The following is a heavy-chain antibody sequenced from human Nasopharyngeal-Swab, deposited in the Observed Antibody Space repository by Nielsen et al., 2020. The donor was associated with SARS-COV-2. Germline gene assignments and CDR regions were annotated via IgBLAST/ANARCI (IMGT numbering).Heavy chain of an antibody. V-gene: IGHV4-59*01. CDR1: GGSISSYY. CDR3: ARVVLGYCSGGSCYSYGWFDP. D-gene: IGHD2-15*01. J-gene: IGHJ5*02. CDR2: IYYSGST. Sequence: SETLSLTCTVSGGSISSYYWSWIRQPPGKGLEWIGYIYYSGSTNYNPSLKSRVTISADTSKNQFSLKLSSVTAADTAVYYCARVVLGYCSGGSCYSYGWFDPWGQGTLVTVSS.